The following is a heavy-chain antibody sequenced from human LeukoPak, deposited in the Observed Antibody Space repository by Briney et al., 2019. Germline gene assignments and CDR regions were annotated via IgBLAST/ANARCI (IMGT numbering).Heavy chain of an antibody. CDR3: ARGIMVRGVRYFDY. D-gene: IGHD3-10*01. CDR2: INHSGST. V-gene: IGHV4-34*01. J-gene: IGHJ4*02. CDR1: GGSFSGYY. Sequence: SETLSLTCAVYGGSFSGYYWSWIRQPPGKGLEWIGEINHSGSTNYNSSLKSRVTISVDTSKNQFSLKLSSVTAADTAVYYCARGIMVRGVRYFDYWGQGTLVTVSS.